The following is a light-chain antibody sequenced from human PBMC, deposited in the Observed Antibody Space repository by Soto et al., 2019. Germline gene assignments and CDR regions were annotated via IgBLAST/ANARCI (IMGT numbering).Light chain of an antibody. CDR1: SSDVGGYNY. J-gene: IGLJ1*01. CDR3: SSYTSSSTLV. Sequence: QSALTQPASVSGSPGQSITISCTGTSSDVGGYNYVSWYQQYLGKVPKLMIYEVTNRPSGVSSRFSGSKSGDTASLTISGLQPEDEADYYCSSYTSSSTLVFGTGTKLTVL. V-gene: IGLV2-14*01. CDR2: EVT.